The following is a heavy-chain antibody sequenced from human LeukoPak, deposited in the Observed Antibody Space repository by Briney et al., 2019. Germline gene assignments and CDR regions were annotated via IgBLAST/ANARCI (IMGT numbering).Heavy chain of an antibody. CDR1: GYTFTSYG. CDR3: ARGLTMVRGVITWSWFDP. Sequence: ASVKVSCKASGYTFTSYGISWVRQAPGQGLECMGGIIPIFGTANYAQKFQGRVTITADESTSTAYMELSSLRSEDTAVYYCARGLTMVRGVITWSWFDPWGQGTLVTVSS. V-gene: IGHV1-69*13. J-gene: IGHJ5*02. D-gene: IGHD3-10*01. CDR2: IIPIFGTA.